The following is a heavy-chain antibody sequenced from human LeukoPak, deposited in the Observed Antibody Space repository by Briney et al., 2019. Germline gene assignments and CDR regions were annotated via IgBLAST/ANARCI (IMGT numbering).Heavy chain of an antibody. Sequence: GGSLRLSCAASGFTFSDYYMSWIRQAPGKGLEWVSYISGGSSTIYYADSVKGRFTISRDNAKNSLYLQMNSLRAEDTAVYYCAKGHPGDAYYCYYGMDVWGQGTTVTVSS. V-gene: IGHV3-11*01. CDR3: AKGHPGDAYYCYYGMDV. J-gene: IGHJ6*02. CDR2: ISGGSSTI. D-gene: IGHD1-26*01. CDR1: GFTFSDYY.